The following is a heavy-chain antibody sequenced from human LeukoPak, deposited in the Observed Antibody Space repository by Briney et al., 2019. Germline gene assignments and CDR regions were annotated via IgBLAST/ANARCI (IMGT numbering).Heavy chain of an antibody. CDR1: GGTFSSYA. CDR3: ARGGYYDSSGQSGRYYFDY. V-gene: IGHV1-69*13. CDR2: IIPIFGTA. J-gene: IGHJ4*02. D-gene: IGHD3-22*01. Sequence: SVKVSCKASGGTFSSYAISWVRQAPGQGLEWMGGIIPIFGTANYAQKFQGRVTITADESTSTAYMELSSLRSEDTAVYYCARGGYYDSSGQSGRYYFDYWGQGTLVTVSS.